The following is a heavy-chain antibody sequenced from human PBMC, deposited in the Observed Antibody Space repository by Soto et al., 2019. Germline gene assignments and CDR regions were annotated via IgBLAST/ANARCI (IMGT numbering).Heavy chain of an antibody. CDR2: MNPKSGNT. D-gene: IGHD2-15*01. Sequence: QVQLVQSGAEVKKPGASVKVSCKASGYTFTSYDINWVRQATGQGLEWMGWMNPKSGNTGYAQKFPGRGTMTSNSSISTAYMALRTLRPAATAVYSCPRGPLWLIVVVVSALWFAPWCPGTLVTVSS. J-gene: IGHJ5*02. CDR1: GYTFTSYD. V-gene: IGHV1-8*01. CDR3: PRGPLWLIVVVVSALWFAP.